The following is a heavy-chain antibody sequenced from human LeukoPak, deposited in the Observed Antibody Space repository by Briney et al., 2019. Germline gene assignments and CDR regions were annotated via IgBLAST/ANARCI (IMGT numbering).Heavy chain of an antibody. CDR1: GVTFSSYS. Sequence: PGGSLRLSCAASGVTFSSYSVNWVRQAPGKGLGWVSLIHSDGSTIIYADSVKGRFTISRDNAENSLYLQMNSLRAEDTAVYYCARVLRYDNSGHDSFDIWGQGTMVIVSS. CDR3: ARVLRYDNSGHDSFDI. D-gene: IGHD3-22*01. V-gene: IGHV3-74*01. J-gene: IGHJ3*02. CDR2: IHSDGSTI.